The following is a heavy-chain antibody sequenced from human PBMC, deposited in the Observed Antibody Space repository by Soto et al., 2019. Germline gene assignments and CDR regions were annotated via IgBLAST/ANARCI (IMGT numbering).Heavy chain of an antibody. Sequence: QVQLQESGPGLVKPSQTLSLTCTVSGGSISSGDYYWSWIRQPPGKGLEWIGYIYYSGSTYYNPSRKSRVTISVDTSKNHFSLKLSSVTAADTAVYYCARFYMVVVAAFDIWGQGTMVTVSS. D-gene: IGHD3-22*01. J-gene: IGHJ3*02. CDR2: IYYSGST. CDR3: ARFYMVVVAAFDI. V-gene: IGHV4-30-4*01. CDR1: GGSISSGDYY.